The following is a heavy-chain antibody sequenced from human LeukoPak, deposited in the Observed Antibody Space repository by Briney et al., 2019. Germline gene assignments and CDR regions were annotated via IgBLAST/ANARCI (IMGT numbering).Heavy chain of an antibody. J-gene: IGHJ4*02. CDR2: INWNGGNT. Sequence: PGGSLRLSCAASGFTFDDYGMSWVRQAPGKGLEWVSGINWNGGNTGYADSVKGRFTISRDNAKNSLYLQMNSLRAEDTAVYYCAAPGYSSSWYYFDYWGQGTLVTVSS. D-gene: IGHD6-13*01. CDR1: GFTFDDYG. V-gene: IGHV3-20*04. CDR3: AAPGYSSSWYYFDY.